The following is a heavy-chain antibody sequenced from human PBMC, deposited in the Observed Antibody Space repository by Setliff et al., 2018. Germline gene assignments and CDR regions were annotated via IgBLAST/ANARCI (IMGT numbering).Heavy chain of an antibody. CDR2: VNVDGSTT. CDR3: ARGYDGSGSSPIDY. CDR1: GFTLSNFY. D-gene: IGHD3-10*01. V-gene: IGHV3-74*01. J-gene: IGHJ4*02. Sequence: GGSLRLSCAASGFTLSNFYMHWVRQAPGRGLVWVSHVNVDGSTTTNADAVKGRFTISRDNAKNTVYLQMNSLRDEDTAVYYCARGYDGSGSSPIDYWGQGTLVTVSS.